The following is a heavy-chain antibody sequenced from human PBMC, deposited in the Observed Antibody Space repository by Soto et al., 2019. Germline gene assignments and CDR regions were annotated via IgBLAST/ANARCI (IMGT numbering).Heavy chain of an antibody. V-gene: IGHV3-23*01. CDR1: RFTFSNFA. J-gene: IGHJ4*02. CDR2: ITGTCANT. CDR3: AKGGAAYGLLTHDY. D-gene: IGHD3-9*01. Sequence: EVQLLESGGGLVQPGGSLRLSCAASRFTFSNFAMSWVRQAPGKGLEWVSTITGTCANTYYTDSVKGRCAISRNNSQNTLYLQMNSLTTEDTAVYYFAKGGAAYGLLTHDYWGQGTLVTVSS.